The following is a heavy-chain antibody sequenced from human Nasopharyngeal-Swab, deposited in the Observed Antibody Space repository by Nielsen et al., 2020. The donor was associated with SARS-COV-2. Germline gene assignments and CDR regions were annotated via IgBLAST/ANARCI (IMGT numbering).Heavy chain of an antibody. CDR3: ARDPQQYYDILTGYARDYYYYGMDV. V-gene: IGHV1-18*01. D-gene: IGHD3-9*01. Sequence: WVRQAPGQGLEWMGWISAYNGNTNYAQKFQGRVTMTRDTSTSTVYMELSSLRSEDTAVYYCARDPQQYYDILTGYARDYYYYGMDVWGQGTTVTVSS. CDR2: ISAYNGNT. J-gene: IGHJ6*02.